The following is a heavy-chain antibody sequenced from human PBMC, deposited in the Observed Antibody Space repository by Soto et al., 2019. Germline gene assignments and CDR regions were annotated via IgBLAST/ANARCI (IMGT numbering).Heavy chain of an antibody. D-gene: IGHD6-19*01. CDR2: INTYGTYT. Sequence: VESGGSLLQPGGSLRLSCAGSGFTFSDYWMHWVRQVPGRGLVWVSRINTYGTYTSYADSVKGRFTISRDNARDTLFLQMDSLRAEDTGLYFCVRGTSDWPGMDYGGQGTLVTVSS. CDR3: VRGTSDWPGMDY. CDR1: GFTFSDYW. V-gene: IGHV3-74*01. J-gene: IGHJ4*02.